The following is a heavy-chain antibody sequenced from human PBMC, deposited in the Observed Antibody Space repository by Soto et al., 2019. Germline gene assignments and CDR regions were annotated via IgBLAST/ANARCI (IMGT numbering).Heavy chain of an antibody. V-gene: IGHV2-5*02. CDR3: ARFLWSDTSLYYFDY. CDR2: IYWDDDK. J-gene: IGHJ4*02. D-gene: IGHD3-3*01. CDR1: GFSLTGSGVG. Sequence: QITLKESGPTLVKPTQTLTLTCTFSGFSLTGSGVGVGWIRQPPGKALEWLALIYWDDDKRYSPSLKSRLTITQDTYKNQVALTVTNMDPVDTATYYCARFLWSDTSLYYFDYWGQGTLVTVSS.